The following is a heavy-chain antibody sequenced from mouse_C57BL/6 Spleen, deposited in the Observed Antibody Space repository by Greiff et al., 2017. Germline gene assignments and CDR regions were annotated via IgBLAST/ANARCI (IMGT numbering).Heavy chain of an antibody. D-gene: IGHD1-2*01. CDR1: GFTFSSYA. Sequence: EVKLMESGGGLVKPGGSLKLSCAASGFTFSSYAMSWVRQTPEKRLAWVATISDGGSYTYYPDNVKGRFTISRDNAKNNLYLQMSHLKSEDTAMYYCARDGVLRPAYWGQGTLVTVSA. V-gene: IGHV5-4*01. J-gene: IGHJ3*01. CDR3: ARDGVLRPAY. CDR2: ISDGGSYT.